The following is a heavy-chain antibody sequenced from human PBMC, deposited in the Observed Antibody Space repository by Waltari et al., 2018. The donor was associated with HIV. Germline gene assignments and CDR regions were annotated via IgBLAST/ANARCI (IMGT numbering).Heavy chain of an antibody. J-gene: IGHJ5*02. Sequence: EVQVVESGGGLVQPGGSLRLSCAASGFTLSSYWLSWVRQAPGKGLEWVANIKQYGSEKYYVDSVKGRFTISRDNAKNSLYLQMNSLRAEDTAVYYCAGGGVLLWFGDLNWFDPWGQGTLVTVSS. V-gene: IGHV3-7*01. CDR2: IKQYGSEK. CDR3: AGGGVLLWFGDLNWFDP. D-gene: IGHD3-10*01. CDR1: GFTLSSYW.